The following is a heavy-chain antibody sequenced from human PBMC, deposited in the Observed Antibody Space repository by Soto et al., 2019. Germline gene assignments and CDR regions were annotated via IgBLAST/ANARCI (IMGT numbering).Heavy chain of an antibody. CDR2: IYYSGST. Sequence: SETLSLTCTVSGGSVSSGSYYWSWIRQPPGKGLEWIGYIYYSGSTNYNPSLKSRVTISVDTSKNQFSLKLSSVTAADTAVYYCARLPTTSVYSSSWYQYYYYMDVWGKGTTVTVSS. V-gene: IGHV4-61*01. CDR1: GGSVSSGSYY. CDR3: ARLPTTSVYSSSWYQYYYYMDV. J-gene: IGHJ6*03. D-gene: IGHD6-13*01.